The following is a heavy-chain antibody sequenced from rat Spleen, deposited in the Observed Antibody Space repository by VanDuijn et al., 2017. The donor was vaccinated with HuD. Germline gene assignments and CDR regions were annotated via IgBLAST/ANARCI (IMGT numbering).Heavy chain of an antibody. D-gene: IGHD1-6*01. V-gene: IGHV5-22*01. CDR2: ISYEGSST. CDR1: GFTFSDYY. CDR3: ARGYVYYGLLYFDY. Sequence: EVQLVESGGGLVQPGRSLKLSCAASGFTFSDYYMAWVRQAPKKGLEWVASISYEGSSTYYGDSVKGRFTISRDNAKSTLYLQMNSLRSEDTATYYCARGYVYYGLLYFDYWGQGVMVTVSS. J-gene: IGHJ2*01.